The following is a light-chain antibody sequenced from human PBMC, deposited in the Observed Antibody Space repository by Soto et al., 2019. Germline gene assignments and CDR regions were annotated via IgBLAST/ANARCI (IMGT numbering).Light chain of an antibody. J-gene: IGLJ2*01. CDR3: SSYTSSSTRV. CDR2: DVS. CDR1: SSDVGGYNY. V-gene: IGLV2-14*01. Sequence: QSALTQPASVSGSPGQSITISCTGTSSDVGGYNYVSWYQQHPGKAPKLMIYDVSNRPSGVSNRFSGSKSGNTASLTISGLQGEGEADYYCSSYTSSSTRVFGGGTKVTVL.